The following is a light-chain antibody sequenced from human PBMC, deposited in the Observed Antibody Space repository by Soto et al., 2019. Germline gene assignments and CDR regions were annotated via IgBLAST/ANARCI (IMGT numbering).Light chain of an antibody. Sequence: EIVVTQSPATLSLSPGERATLSCRASQSISSYLAWYQQKPGQAPRLLIYDASNSATGIPARFSGSGSGTDFNLTISSLQPEDFADYYCEQGSTWTLNFGGGTKVEIE. CDR1: QSISSY. V-gene: IGKV3-11*01. CDR3: EQGSTWTLN. CDR2: DAS. J-gene: IGKJ4*01.